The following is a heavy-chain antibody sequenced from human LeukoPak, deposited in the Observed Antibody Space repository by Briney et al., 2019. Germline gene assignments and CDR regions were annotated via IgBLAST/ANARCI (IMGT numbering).Heavy chain of an antibody. CDR1: GFTFSTYA. CDR3: ARDLKSGGYSQGSGGSFDS. CDR2: ISYADGSYK. D-gene: IGHD5-18*01. J-gene: IGHJ4*02. V-gene: IGHV3-30*01. Sequence: GGSLRLSCAASGFTFSTYAMHWVRQAPGKGLEWVASISYADGSYKYYADSVKGRFTISRDSSENTIYLQMNSLRAEDTAVYYCARDLKSGGYSQGSGGSFDSCGQGTLVTVSS.